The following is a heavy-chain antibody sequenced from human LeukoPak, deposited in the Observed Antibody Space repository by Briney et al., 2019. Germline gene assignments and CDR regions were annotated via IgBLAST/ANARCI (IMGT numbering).Heavy chain of an antibody. J-gene: IGHJ4*02. CDR1: GFTFSDYY. V-gene: IGHV3-11*01. D-gene: IGHD5-24*01. CDR3: AKDAIRGDGYWEFDY. CDR2: ISSSGSTI. Sequence: GGSLRLSCAASGFTFSDYYMSWIRQAPGKGLEWVSYISSSGSTIYYADSVRGRFTISRDNSENTLYLQINSLRVEDTAIYYCAKDAIRGDGYWEFDYWGQGALVTVSS.